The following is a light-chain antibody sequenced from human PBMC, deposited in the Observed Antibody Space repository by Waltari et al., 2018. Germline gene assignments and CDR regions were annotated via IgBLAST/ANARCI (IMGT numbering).Light chain of an antibody. CDR1: SSDVGGYNY. Sequence: QSALTQPASVSGSPGQSITISCTGTSSDVGGYNYVSWYQQHPGKAPKLLIYEVSNRSRVLSNRVSGSKSGNTASRTVSVLQSEDEADYYCSSYTSNSTLVVFGGGTKLTVL. CDR2: EVS. J-gene: IGLJ2*01. CDR3: SSYTSNSTLVV. V-gene: IGLV2-14*01.